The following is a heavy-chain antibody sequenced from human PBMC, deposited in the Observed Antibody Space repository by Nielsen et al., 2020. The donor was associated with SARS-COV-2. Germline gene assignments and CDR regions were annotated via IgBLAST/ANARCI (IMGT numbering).Heavy chain of an antibody. J-gene: IGHJ6*02. CDR3: ARGKPSSSWIYYYYYGMDV. CDR1: GGSISSGGYY. V-gene: IGHV4-39*07. Sequence: SETLSLTCTVSGGSISSGGYYWSWIRQPPGKGLEWIGEINHSGSTNYNPSLKSRVTISVDTSKNQFSLKLSSVTAADTAVYYCARGKPSSSWIYYYYYGMDVWGQGTTVTVSS. D-gene: IGHD6-13*01. CDR2: INHSGST.